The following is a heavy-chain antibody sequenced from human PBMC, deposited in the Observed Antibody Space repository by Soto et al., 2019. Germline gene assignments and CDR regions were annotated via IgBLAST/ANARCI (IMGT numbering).Heavy chain of an antibody. CDR3: ATPRGYSFGPGDY. Sequence: PSETPSLTCSVSGGSVSSRNYYWGWIRQPPGKGLEWIGSIYYSGTTYYNPSLKSRVTISVDMSKSHFSLKLTSMTAADTAVYYCATPRGYSFGPGDYWGQGILVTSPQ. J-gene: IGHJ4*02. CDR1: GGSVSSRNYY. CDR2: IYYSGTT. V-gene: IGHV4-39*02. D-gene: IGHD5-18*01.